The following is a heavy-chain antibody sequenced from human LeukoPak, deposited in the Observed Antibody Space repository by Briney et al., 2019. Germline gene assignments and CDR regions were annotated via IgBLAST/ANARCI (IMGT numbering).Heavy chain of an antibody. Sequence: GGSLRLSCAASGFTFSSYAMHWVRQAPGKGLEYVSASSSNGDNTYYANSAKGRFTISRDNSKNTLYLQMPSLRGEDTAVYYCPRAPREGFSGSYHDYWGQGTLVSVSS. CDR3: PRAPREGFSGSYHDY. J-gene: IGHJ4*02. CDR2: SSSNGDNT. D-gene: IGHD1-26*01. V-gene: IGHV3-64*01. CDR1: GFTFSSYA.